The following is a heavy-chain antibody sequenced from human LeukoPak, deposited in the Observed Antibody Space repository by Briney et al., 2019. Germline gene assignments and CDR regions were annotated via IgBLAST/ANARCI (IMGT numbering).Heavy chain of an antibody. Sequence: SETLSLTCAVDGGSFSGYYWSWIRQPPGKGLEGIGEINHSGSTNYNPSLKSRVTISVDTSKNQFSLKLSSVTAADTAVYYCARRRGTMVRGVRYYFDYWGQGTLVTVSS. J-gene: IGHJ4*02. V-gene: IGHV4-34*01. CDR1: GGSFSGYY. CDR3: ARRRGTMVRGVRYYFDY. D-gene: IGHD3-10*01. CDR2: INHSGST.